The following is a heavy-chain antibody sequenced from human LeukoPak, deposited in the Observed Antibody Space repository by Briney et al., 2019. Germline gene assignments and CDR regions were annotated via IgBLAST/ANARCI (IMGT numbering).Heavy chain of an antibody. J-gene: IGHJ5*02. D-gene: IGHD3-3*01. CDR1: GVTFSSYG. CDR2: IRYDGSNK. CDR3: AKDPYHTIFGVVIGTFDP. V-gene: IGHV3-30*02. Sequence: GGSLRLSCAAAGVTFSSYGMHWVRQAPGKGLEWVAFIRYDGSNKYYADSVKGRFTISRDNSKNTLYLQMNSLRAEDTAVYYCAKDPYHTIFGVVIGTFDPWGQGTRVTVSS.